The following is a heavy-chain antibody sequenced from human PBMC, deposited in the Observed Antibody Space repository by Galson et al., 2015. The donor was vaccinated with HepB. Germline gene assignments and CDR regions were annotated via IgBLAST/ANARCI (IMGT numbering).Heavy chain of an antibody. CDR1: GFTFSSYA. V-gene: IGHV3-30-3*01. J-gene: IGHJ4*02. CDR3: ARDWILDY. CDR2: ISYDGSNK. D-gene: IGHD2-2*03. Sequence: SLRLSCAASGFTFSSYAMHWVRQAPGKGLEWVAVISYDGSNKYYADSVKGRFTISRDNSKNMLYLQMNSLRAEDTAVYYCARDWILDYWGQGTLVTVSP.